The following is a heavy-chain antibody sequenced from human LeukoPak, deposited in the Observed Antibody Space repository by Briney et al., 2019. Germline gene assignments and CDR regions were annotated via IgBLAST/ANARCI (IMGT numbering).Heavy chain of an antibody. CDR2: IYYSGST. D-gene: IGHD3-3*01. Sequence: SETLSLTCTVSGGSISSSSYYWGWIRQPPGKGLEWIGSIYYSGSTYYNPSLKSRVTISVDTSKNQFSLKLSSVTAADTAVYYCARIAYDFWSGFLAPVGPFDPWGQGTLVTVSS. V-gene: IGHV4-39*01. CDR3: ARIAYDFWSGFLAPVGPFDP. CDR1: GGSISSSSYY. J-gene: IGHJ5*02.